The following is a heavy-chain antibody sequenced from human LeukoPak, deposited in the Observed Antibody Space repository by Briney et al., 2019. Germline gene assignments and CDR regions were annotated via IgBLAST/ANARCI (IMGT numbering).Heavy chain of an antibody. J-gene: IGHJ3*02. CDR3: ARQRDGSGNAFDI. Sequence: SETLSLTCTVSGGSISSGDYYWSWIRQPPGKGLEWIGYIYYSGSTYYNPSLKSRVTISVDTSKNQFSLKLSSVTAADTAVYYCARQRDGSGNAFDIWGQGTVVTVSS. CDR2: IYYSGST. D-gene: IGHD3-10*01. V-gene: IGHV4-30-4*01. CDR1: GGSISSGDYY.